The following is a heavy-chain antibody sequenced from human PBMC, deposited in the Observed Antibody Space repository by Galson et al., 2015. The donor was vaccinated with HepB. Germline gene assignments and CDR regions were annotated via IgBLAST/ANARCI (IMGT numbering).Heavy chain of an antibody. V-gene: IGHV4-31*03. CDR1: GGSISSGGYY. CDR2: IHYSGST. CDR3: ARASGVRNYGSVGMDV. J-gene: IGHJ6*02. Sequence: TLSLTCTVSGGSISSGGYYWNWIRQHPGKGLEWIAYIHYSGSTYYNPSLKSRITISVDTSKNQFSLKLSSATAADTAVYSCARASGVRNYGSVGMDVWGQGTTVTVSS. D-gene: IGHD3-10*01.